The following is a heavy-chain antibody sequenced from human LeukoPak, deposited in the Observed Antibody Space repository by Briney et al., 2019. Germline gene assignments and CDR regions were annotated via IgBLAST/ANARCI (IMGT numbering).Heavy chain of an antibody. V-gene: IGHV1-2*02. J-gene: IGHJ6*03. CDR3: ARAGIVVVPAATPNPYYYYMDV. Sequence: ASVKVSCKASGYTFTGYYMHWVRQAPGQGLEWMGWINPNSGGTNYAQKFQGRVTMTRDTSISTAYMELSRLRSDDTAVYYCARAGIVVVPAATPNPYYYYMDVWGKGTTVTVSS. CDR2: INPNSGGT. CDR1: GYTFTGYY. D-gene: IGHD2-2*01.